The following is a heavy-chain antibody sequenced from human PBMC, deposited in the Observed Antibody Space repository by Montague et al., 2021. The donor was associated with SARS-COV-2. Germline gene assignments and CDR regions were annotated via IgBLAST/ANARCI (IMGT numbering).Heavy chain of an antibody. CDR1: GGSISSGTYY. CDR3: ARRAQWQLSWFFGL. Sequence: SETLSLTCTVSGGSISSGTYYWGGVRQPPGKGLEWIGTINYSGKTYYNPSLKSRVTISVDTSKNQFSLKVTSVTAADTAVYYCARRAQWQLSWFFGLWGRGTLVTVSS. D-gene: IGHD6-19*01. V-gene: IGHV4-39*01. CDR2: INYSGKT. J-gene: IGHJ2*01.